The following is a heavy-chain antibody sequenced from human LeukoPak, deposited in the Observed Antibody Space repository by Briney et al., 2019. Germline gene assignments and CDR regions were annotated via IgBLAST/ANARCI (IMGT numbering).Heavy chain of an antibody. Sequence: GSLRLSCEASGFTFSRYNMNWVRQAPGKGLEWVSYISSSSSNRYYAESVKGRFTVSRDNAKNSLYLQMNSLRDEDRAVYYCARDPTMGGAFDVWGQGTTVTVSS. D-gene: IGHD3-10*01. V-gene: IGHV3-48*02. CDR1: GFTFSRYN. J-gene: IGHJ3*01. CDR3: ARDPTMGGAFDV. CDR2: ISSSSSNR.